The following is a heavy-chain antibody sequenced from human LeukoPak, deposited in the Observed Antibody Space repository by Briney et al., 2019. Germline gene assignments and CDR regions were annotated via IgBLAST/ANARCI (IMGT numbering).Heavy chain of an antibody. D-gene: IGHD6-19*01. V-gene: IGHV1-3*01. Sequence: ASVTVSCKASGYTFSNFAIHWVRQAPGQSLEWMGWINAANGNSVYSEKLQGRVTISRDTSASTAYMEVGSLKSEDTGIYFCARDFIAVGGSNLFLMVWGQGTLVTVSS. CDR1: GYTFSNFA. CDR3: ARDFIAVGGSNLFLMV. J-gene: IGHJ1*01. CDR2: INAANGNS.